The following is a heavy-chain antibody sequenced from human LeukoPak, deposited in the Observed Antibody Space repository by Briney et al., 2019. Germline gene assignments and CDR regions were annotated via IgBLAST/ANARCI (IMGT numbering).Heavy chain of an antibody. CDR1: GFTFINYW. CDR3: ASASSHRIAAGGDY. V-gene: IGHV3-74*01. CDR2: INSR. D-gene: IGHD6-13*01. J-gene: IGHJ4*02. Sequence: QPGGSLRRSCAASGFTFINYWVHWVRKGPGEGLVWVSRINSRNYADSVKGRFTISRDNAKNTLYLQMNSLRAEDTAVYYCASASSHRIAAGGDYWGQGTLVTVSS.